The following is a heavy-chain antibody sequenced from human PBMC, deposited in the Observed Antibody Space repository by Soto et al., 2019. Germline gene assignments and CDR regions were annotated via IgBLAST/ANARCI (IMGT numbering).Heavy chain of an antibody. CDR1: GFTFSSYG. V-gene: IGHV3-30*18. CDR2: ISYDGSSK. Sequence: QVQLVESGGGVVQPGRSLRLSCAASGFTFSSYGMHWVRQAPGKGLEWVAVISYDGSSKYYADSVKGQFTISRDNSKNTLYLQMHNLRAEDTALYYCAKDRFSGPFSSTSSRYFDYWGQGTLVTVSS. D-gene: IGHD2-2*01. J-gene: IGHJ4*02. CDR3: AKDRFSGPFSSTSSRYFDY.